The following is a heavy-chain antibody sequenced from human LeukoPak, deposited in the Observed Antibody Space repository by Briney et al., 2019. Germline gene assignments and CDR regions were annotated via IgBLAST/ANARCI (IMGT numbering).Heavy chain of an antibody. V-gene: IGHV4-59*01. CDR2: IYYTGAT. Sequence: SEALSLTCTVSSGSIGSFYWSWIRLPPGKGLGWIGYIYYTGATYYNPSLKSRVTISLDTSKNQFSLKLSSVTAADAAVYYCARAGYSYGTGYYFDYWGQGALVTVSS. D-gene: IGHD5-18*01. J-gene: IGHJ4*02. CDR1: SGSIGSFY. CDR3: ARAGYSYGTGYYFDY.